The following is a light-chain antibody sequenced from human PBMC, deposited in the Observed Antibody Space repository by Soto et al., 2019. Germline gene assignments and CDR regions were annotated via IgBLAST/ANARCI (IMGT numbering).Light chain of an antibody. CDR3: LSNKTGTTFV. V-gene: IGLV2-14*01. CDR2: EAT. J-gene: IGLJ1*01. Sequence: QSALTQPASVSGSPGQSMTVSCTGTSSDIGASNFVSWYQHLPGRAPKVIIYEATNRPAGVSDRFSGSKAGNTASLTISGLQADDEDEYFCLSNKTGTTFVFGTGTKLTVL. CDR1: SSDIGASNF.